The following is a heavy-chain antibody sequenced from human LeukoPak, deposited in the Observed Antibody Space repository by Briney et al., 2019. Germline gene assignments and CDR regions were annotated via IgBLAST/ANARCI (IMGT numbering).Heavy chain of an antibody. CDR3: ARDDSFQFDS. V-gene: IGHV1-2*02. CDR1: GYTFTAYY. Sequence: ASVTVSCKASGYTFTAYYMHWVRQAPGRGLEWMGWINPNTGATNYAQKFQGRVTMTRATSISTAYMELSRATSDDTAMYYCARDDSFQFDSWGQGTLVTVSS. J-gene: IGHJ4*02. D-gene: IGHD5-18*01. CDR2: INPNTGAT.